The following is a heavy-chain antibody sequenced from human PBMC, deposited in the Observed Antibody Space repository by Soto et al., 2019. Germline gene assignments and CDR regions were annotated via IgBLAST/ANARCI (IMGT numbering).Heavy chain of an antibody. CDR1: GFTFGDYT. CDR2: ITWDGINI. J-gene: IGHJ4*02. Sequence: GGSLRLSCTASGFTFGDYTMHWVRQAPGKGLEWVSLITWDGINIEYADSVRGRFTISRDNSKNSLYLQMNGLRYEDTAFYYCAKDGIAWHWGQGTLVTVSS. V-gene: IGHV3-43*01. D-gene: IGHD2-15*01. CDR3: AKDGIAWH.